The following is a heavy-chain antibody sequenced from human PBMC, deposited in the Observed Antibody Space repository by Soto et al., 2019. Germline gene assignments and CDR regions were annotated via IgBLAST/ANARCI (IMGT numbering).Heavy chain of an antibody. CDR1: GFTFNTYG. D-gene: IGHD2-15*01. J-gene: IGHJ4*02. V-gene: IGHV3-23*01. CDR2: TSGSGGST. Sequence: GGSLRLSCEASGFTFNTYGMHWVRQAPGKGLEWVSSTSGSGGSTYYADSVQGRFTISRDNSKNTLYLQMDSLRDEDTAVYYCAKAPHELVLGYCSGGSCYSADYWGQGTLVTVSS. CDR3: AKAPHELVLGYCSGGSCYSADY.